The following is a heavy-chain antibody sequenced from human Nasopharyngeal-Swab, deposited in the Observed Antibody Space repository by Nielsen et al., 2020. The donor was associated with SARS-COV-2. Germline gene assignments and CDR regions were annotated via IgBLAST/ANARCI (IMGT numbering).Heavy chain of an antibody. CDR2: INGDGSSL. CDR1: GFTFSNHR. Sequence: GESLKISCAASGFTFSNHRMHWVRQAPGKGLVWVSRINGDGSSLNYADFVKGRFTISTDNAKSTLYLEMNSLRAEDTAVYYCARGRGSSTSMIGYWGQGTLVTVSS. J-gene: IGHJ4*02. CDR3: ARGRGSSTSMIGY. D-gene: IGHD2/OR15-2a*01. V-gene: IGHV3-74*01.